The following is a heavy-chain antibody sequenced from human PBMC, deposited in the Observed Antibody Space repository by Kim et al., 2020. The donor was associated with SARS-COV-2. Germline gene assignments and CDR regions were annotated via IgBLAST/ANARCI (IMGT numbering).Heavy chain of an antibody. Sequence: SETLSLTCTVSGGSISSYYWSWIRQPPGKGLEWIGYIYYSGSTNYNPSLKSRVTISVDTSKNQFSLKLSSVTAADTAVYYCARHNYDFWSGYPMWDFDY. CDR1: GGSISSYY. V-gene: IGHV4-59*08. J-gene: IGHJ4*01. CDR2: IYYSGST. D-gene: IGHD3-3*01. CDR3: ARHNYDFWSGYPMWDFDY.